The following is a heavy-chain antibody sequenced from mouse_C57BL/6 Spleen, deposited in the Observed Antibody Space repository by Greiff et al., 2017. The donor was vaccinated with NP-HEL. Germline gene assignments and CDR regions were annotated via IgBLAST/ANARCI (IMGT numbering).Heavy chain of an antibody. D-gene: IGHD2-9*01. CDR2: INPGSGGT. V-gene: IGHV1-54*01. CDR3: ARVPYYGYDKAMDY. J-gene: IGHJ4*01. Sequence: QVQLQQSGAELVRPGTSVKVSCKASGYAFTNYLIEWVKQRPGQGLEWIRVINPGSGGTNYNEKFKGKATLTADKSSSTAYMQLSSLTSEDSAVYFCARVPYYGYDKAMDYWGQGTSVTVSS. CDR1: GYAFTNYL.